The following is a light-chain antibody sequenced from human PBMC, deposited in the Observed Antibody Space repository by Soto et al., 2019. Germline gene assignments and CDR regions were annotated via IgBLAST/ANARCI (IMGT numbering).Light chain of an antibody. CDR2: KAS. CDR1: QGISNY. CDR3: QQYNSYSWT. J-gene: IGKJ1*01. V-gene: IGKV1-5*03. Sequence: DIQMTQSPSSLSASVGDRVTITCRASQGISNYLAWYQQQPGKVPKFLIYKASTLESGVPSRFSGSGSGTEFTLTISSLQPDDFATYYCQQYNSYSWTFGQGTKVEIK.